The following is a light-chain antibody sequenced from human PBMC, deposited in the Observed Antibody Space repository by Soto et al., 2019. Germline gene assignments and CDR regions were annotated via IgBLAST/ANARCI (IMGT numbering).Light chain of an antibody. CDR2: DAS. Sequence: EIVLTQSPATLSLSPVSGASLSCRVSQSVSSYLAWYQQKPGQAPRLLIYDASNRATGIPARFSGSGSGTDFTLTISSLEPEDFAVYYCQQRADWPPFTFGPGTKVDI. CDR3: QQRADWPPFT. CDR1: QSVSSY. J-gene: IGKJ3*01. V-gene: IGKV3-11*01.